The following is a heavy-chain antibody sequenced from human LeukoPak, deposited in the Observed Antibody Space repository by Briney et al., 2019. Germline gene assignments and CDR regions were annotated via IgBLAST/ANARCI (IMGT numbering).Heavy chain of an antibody. CDR2: IFHSGST. J-gene: IGHJ4*02. Sequence: SETLSLTCTVSGYSISVGYYWGWIRQAPGKGLQWIGNIFHSGSTHHNPSLQSRITLPVDTSKNQISLRLTSVTAADTAVYYCARRGGTYFEYWGPGTLVTVSS. V-gene: IGHV4-38-2*02. D-gene: IGHD1-26*01. CDR3: ARRGGTYFEY. CDR1: GYSISVGYY.